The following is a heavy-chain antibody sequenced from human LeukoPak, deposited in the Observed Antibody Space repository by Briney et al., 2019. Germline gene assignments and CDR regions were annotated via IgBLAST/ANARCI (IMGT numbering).Heavy chain of an antibody. Sequence: ASVKVSCKASGFTFTSSAVQWVRQARGQRLGWIGWIVVGSGNTNYAQKFQERVTITRDMSTSTAYMELSSLRSEDTAVYYCAATYDSSGYYDAFDIWGQGTMVTVSS. CDR1: GFTFTSSA. J-gene: IGHJ3*02. CDR3: AATYDSSGYYDAFDI. V-gene: IGHV1-58*01. D-gene: IGHD3-22*01. CDR2: IVVGSGNT.